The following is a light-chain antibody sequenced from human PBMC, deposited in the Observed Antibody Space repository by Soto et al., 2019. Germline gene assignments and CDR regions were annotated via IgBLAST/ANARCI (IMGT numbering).Light chain of an antibody. Sequence: DIVMTQSPDSLAVSLGERATINCKSSQSVLYSSNNKKYLAWYQQKPGQSPKLLIYWASTRESGVPDRFSGSGSGTDFTLTISSLQAEDVAVYYCQQYYSPWTFGQGTKVEIK. CDR1: QSVLYSSNNKKY. V-gene: IGKV4-1*01. CDR2: WAS. CDR3: QQYYSPWT. J-gene: IGKJ1*01.